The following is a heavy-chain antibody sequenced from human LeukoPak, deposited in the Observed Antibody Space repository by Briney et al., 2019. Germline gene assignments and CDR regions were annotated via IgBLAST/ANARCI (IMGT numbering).Heavy chain of an antibody. CDR3: ARAVPGSLHCSSTGCYTDAYYMDV. Sequence: ASVKVSCKVSGYTLTELSTHWVRQAPGKGLEWMGGFDPEDGERIYAQKFQDRVTMTEDTSTDTAYMELRSLRSEDTAMYYCARAVPGSLHCSSTGCYTDAYYMDVWGKGTTVTVSS. D-gene: IGHD2-2*02. CDR1: GYTLTELS. J-gene: IGHJ6*03. V-gene: IGHV1-24*01. CDR2: FDPEDGER.